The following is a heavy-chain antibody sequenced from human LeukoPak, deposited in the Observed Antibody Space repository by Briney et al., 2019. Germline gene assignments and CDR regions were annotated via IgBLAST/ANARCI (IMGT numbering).Heavy chain of an antibody. Sequence: GGSLRLSCAASGFTFSSTSMSWVRQAPGKGLEWVSAISGGGDNTYYPDSVKGRFTVSRDNSKNTLYLQMNSLRVEDTAIYYCAKEGYKYWYFDLWGRGTLVTVSS. J-gene: IGHJ2*01. CDR2: ISGGGDNT. V-gene: IGHV3-23*01. D-gene: IGHD5-24*01. CDR1: GFTFSSTS. CDR3: AKEGYKYWYFDL.